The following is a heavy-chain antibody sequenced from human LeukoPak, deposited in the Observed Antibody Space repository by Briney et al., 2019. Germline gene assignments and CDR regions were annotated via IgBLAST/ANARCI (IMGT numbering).Heavy chain of an antibody. J-gene: IGHJ3*02. CDR2: IYYSGST. Sequence: SETLSLTCTVSGGSISSYYWSWIRQPPGKGLEWIGYIYYSGSTNYNPSPKSRVTISVDTSKNQFSLKLSSVTAADTAVYYCARGPVGGTTYNDGDAFDIWGQGTMVTVSS. D-gene: IGHD1-7*01. V-gene: IGHV4-59*01. CDR3: ARGPVGGTTYNDGDAFDI. CDR1: GGSISSYY.